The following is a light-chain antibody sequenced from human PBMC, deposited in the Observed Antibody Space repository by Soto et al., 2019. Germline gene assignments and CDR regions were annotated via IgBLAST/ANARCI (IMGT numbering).Light chain of an antibody. V-gene: IGLV2-11*01. CDR2: NVN. Sequence: QSVLIQPPSVSGSPGQSVTISCTGTSSDVGSYDYVSWYQQHPGTVPKPMIYNVNTRPSGVPDRFSGSKSGNTASMTISGLQAEDEADYQCCSYTSSATHVVFGGGTKLTVL. CDR3: CSYTSSATHVV. CDR1: SSDVGSYDY. J-gene: IGLJ2*01.